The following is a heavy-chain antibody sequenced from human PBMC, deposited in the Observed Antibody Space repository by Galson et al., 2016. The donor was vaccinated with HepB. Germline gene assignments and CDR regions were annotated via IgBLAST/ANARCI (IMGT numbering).Heavy chain of an antibody. D-gene: IGHD3-3*01. Sequence: QSGAEVKKPGESLKISCRASGYSFTNYWIGWVRRLPGKGLEWMGIIYPDDSDTRYSPSFQGRVTISADNSITTAYLHWSSLKASDTAIYYRTRHGFDFWNDSGKNWFDPWGQGTLVTVSS. CDR2: IYPDDSDT. CDR3: TRHGFDFWNDSGKNWFDP. J-gene: IGHJ5*02. CDR1: GYSFTNYW. V-gene: IGHV5-51*01.